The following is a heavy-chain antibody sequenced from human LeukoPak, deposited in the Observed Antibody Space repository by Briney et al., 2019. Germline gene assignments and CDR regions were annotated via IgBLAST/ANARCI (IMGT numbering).Heavy chain of an antibody. J-gene: IGHJ5*02. CDR3: ASPPTGIDP. D-gene: IGHD3-10*01. CDR2: INHSGST. CDR1: GGSFSGYY. Sequence: SETLSLTCAVYGGSFSGYYWSWIRQPPGKGLEWIGEINHSGSTNYNPSLKSRVTISVDTSKNQFSLKLSSVTAADTAVYYCASPPTGIDPWGQGTLVTVSS. V-gene: IGHV4-34*01.